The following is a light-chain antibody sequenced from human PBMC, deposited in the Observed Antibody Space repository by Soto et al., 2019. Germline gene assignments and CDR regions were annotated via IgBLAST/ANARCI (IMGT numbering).Light chain of an antibody. J-gene: IGKJ1*01. V-gene: IGKV3-20*01. Sequence: IGVTQSPGTVSWSPGERATLACRASQSVSSSSLAWYQQKRGQAPRLLIHDASSRATGIPDRFSGSGSGTDFTLTISRLEPEDFAVYYCQQYGSSPGTFGQGTKVDIK. CDR2: DAS. CDR1: QSVSSSS. CDR3: QQYGSSPGT.